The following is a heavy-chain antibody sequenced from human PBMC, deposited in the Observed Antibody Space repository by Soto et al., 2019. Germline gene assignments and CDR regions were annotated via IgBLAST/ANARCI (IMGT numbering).Heavy chain of an antibody. D-gene: IGHD3-22*01. J-gene: IGHJ6*02. CDR2: ISYDGSNK. Sequence: QVQLVESGGGVVQPGRSLRLSCAVSGFTFSSYAMHWVRQAPGKGLEWVALISYDGSNKYYADSVKGRFTISRDNSKNTLYLQMNSLRPEDTAAFYCARALGNYHDSSGYYPYYFYGMDVWGQGTTVTVSS. CDR3: ARALGNYHDSSGYYPYYFYGMDV. CDR1: GFTFSSYA. V-gene: IGHV3-30-3*01.